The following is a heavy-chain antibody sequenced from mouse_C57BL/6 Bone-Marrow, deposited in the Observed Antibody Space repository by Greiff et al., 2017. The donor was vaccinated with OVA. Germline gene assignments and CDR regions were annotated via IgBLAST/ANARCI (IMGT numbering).Heavy chain of an antibody. D-gene: IGHD1-1*01. CDR3: AKLYYGSLYYYAMDY. Sequence: EVQLVESGPELVKPGASVKIPCKASGYTFTDYNMDWVKQSHGKSLEWIGDINPNNGGTIYNQKFKGKTTLTVEKSSSTVYLELSRLTSDDSAVYYCAKLYYGSLYYYAMDYWGQGTSVTVSS. J-gene: IGHJ4*01. V-gene: IGHV1-18*01. CDR1: GYTFTDYN. CDR2: INPNNGGT.